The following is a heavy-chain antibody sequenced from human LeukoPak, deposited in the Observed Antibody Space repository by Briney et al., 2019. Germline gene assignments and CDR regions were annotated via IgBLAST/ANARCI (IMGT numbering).Heavy chain of an antibody. CDR2: ISSSGSTI. D-gene: IGHD1-26*01. Sequence: PGGSLRLSCEASGFTFSSYEMNWVRQDPGKGLEWVSYISSSGSTIYYADSVKGRFTISRDNAKNSLYLQMNSLRAEDTAVYYCARDSGSYLYYFDYWGQGTLVTVSS. CDR1: GFTFSSYE. CDR3: ARDSGSYLYYFDY. V-gene: IGHV3-48*03. J-gene: IGHJ4*02.